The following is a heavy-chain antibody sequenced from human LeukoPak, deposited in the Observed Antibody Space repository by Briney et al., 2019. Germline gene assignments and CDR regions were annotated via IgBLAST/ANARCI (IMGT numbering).Heavy chain of an antibody. CDR3: AKALSGYSFELSFDY. J-gene: IGHJ4*02. V-gene: IGHV3-74*01. Sequence: GGSLRLSCVASGFTFSRNWMHWLRQAPGKGLVWVSRINSDWRIINYADSVKGRFTISRDNAKNTLYLHMNRLRVEDTAMYSCAKALSGYSFELSFDYWGQGTLVTVSS. CDR2: INSDWRII. CDR1: GFTFSRNW. D-gene: IGHD5-18*01.